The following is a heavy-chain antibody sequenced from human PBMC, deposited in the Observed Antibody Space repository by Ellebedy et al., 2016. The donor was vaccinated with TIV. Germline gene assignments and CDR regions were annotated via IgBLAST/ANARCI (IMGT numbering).Heavy chain of an antibody. Sequence: AASVKVSCKASGYTFTSYGISWVRQAPGQGLEWMGWISAYNVNTNYAQKLQGRVTMTTDTSTSTAYMELRSLRSDDTAVYYCARGAGYCSGGSCYWYFDYWGQGTLVTVSS. J-gene: IGHJ4*02. D-gene: IGHD2-15*01. CDR2: ISAYNVNT. V-gene: IGHV1-18*01. CDR3: ARGAGYCSGGSCYWYFDY. CDR1: GYTFTSYG.